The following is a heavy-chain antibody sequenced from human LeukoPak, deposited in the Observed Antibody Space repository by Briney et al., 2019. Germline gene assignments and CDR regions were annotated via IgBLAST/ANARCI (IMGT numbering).Heavy chain of an antibody. CDR1: GFTFDDYA. CDR2: ISWNSVSI. Sequence: GGSLRLSCAASGFTFDDYAMHWVRQAPGKGLEWVSGISWNSVSIGYADSVKGRFTISRDNAKNSLYLQMNSLRAEDTALYYCAKGGLTTVTSNWFDPWGQGTLVTVSS. V-gene: IGHV3-9*01. J-gene: IGHJ5*02. D-gene: IGHD4-17*01. CDR3: AKGGLTTVTSNWFDP.